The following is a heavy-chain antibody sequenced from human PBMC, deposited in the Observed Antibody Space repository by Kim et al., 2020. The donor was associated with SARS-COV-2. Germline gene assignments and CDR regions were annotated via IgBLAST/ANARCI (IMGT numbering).Heavy chain of an antibody. J-gene: IGHJ6*02. V-gene: IGHV1-24*01. Sequence: RKFQGRVPMTEDTSTDTAYMELSSLRSEDTAVYYCAKAVFSGYYYYGMDVWGQGTTVTVSS. D-gene: IGHD3-10*02. CDR3: AKAVFSGYYYYGMDV.